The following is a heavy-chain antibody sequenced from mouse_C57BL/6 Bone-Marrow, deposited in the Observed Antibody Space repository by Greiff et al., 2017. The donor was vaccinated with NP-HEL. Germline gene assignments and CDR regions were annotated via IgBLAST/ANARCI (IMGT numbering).Heavy chain of an antibody. D-gene: IGHD1-1*01. J-gene: IGHJ2*01. CDR3: ARGPYYYGSSPYY. CDR2: IYPRSGNT. CDR1: GYTFTSYG. V-gene: IGHV1-81*01. Sequence: QVQLKESGAELARPGASVKLSCKASGYTFTSYGISWVKQRTGQGLEWIGEIYPRSGNTYYNEKFKGKATLTADKSSSTASMELRSLTSEDSAVYFCARGPYYYGSSPYYWGQGTTLTVSS.